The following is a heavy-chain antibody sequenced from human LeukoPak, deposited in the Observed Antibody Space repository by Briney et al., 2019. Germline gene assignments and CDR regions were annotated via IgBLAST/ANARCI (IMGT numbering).Heavy chain of an antibody. CDR2: ISSSGSTI. D-gene: IGHD7-27*01. J-gene: IGHJ4*02. CDR1: GFTFSSYE. CDR3: ARDLNWETY. V-gene: IGHV3-48*03. Sequence: PGGSLRLSCAASGFTFSSYEMNWVRQAPGKGLEWVSYISSSGSTIYYADSVKGRFTISRDNAKNSPYLQMSSLRAEDTAVYYCARDLNWETYWGQGTLVSVSS.